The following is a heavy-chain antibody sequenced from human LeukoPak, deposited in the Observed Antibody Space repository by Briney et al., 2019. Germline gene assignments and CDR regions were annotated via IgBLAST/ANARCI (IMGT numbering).Heavy chain of an antibody. V-gene: IGHV3-7*03. Sequence: GGSLRLSCAASGFTFSSYWMSWVRQAPGKGLEWVANIKQDGSEKYYVDSVKGRFTISRDNAKNSLYLQMNSLRAEDTAVYYCARDVTMVRGVFDYWGQGTLVTVSS. D-gene: IGHD3-10*01. CDR3: ARDVTMVRGVFDY. CDR2: IKQDGSEK. CDR1: GFTFSSYW. J-gene: IGHJ4*02.